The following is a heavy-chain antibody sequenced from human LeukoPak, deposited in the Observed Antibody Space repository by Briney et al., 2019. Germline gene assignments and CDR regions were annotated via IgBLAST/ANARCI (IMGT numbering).Heavy chain of an antibody. J-gene: IGHJ4*02. V-gene: IGHV4-59*01. Sequence: SETLSLTCTVSGGSISSYYWSWIRQPPGKGLEWIGYIYYSGSTNYNPSLKSRVTISVDTSKNQFSLKLSSVTAADTAVYYCASQTYYDSRKFDYWGQGTLVTVSS. CDR3: ASQTYYDSRKFDY. CDR1: GGSISSYY. CDR2: IYYSGST. D-gene: IGHD3-22*01.